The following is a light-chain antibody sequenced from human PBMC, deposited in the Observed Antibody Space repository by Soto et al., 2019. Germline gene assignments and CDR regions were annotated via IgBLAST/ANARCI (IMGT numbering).Light chain of an antibody. CDR3: QQYNNWPPIT. Sequence: EIMLKQSPGTLSLTPGERATLSCRAIQSVSSSYLAWYQQKPGQAPRLLIYGASSRATGIPDRFSGSGSGTEFTLTISSLQSEDFAVYYCQQYNNWPPITFGQGTRLEIK. CDR1: QSVSSSY. V-gene: IGKV3-20*01. CDR2: GAS. J-gene: IGKJ5*01.